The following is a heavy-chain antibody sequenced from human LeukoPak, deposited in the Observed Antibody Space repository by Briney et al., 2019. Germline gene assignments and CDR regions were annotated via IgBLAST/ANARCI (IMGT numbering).Heavy chain of an antibody. D-gene: IGHD3-22*01. J-gene: IGHJ4*02. CDR2: ISYDGGNK. V-gene: IGHV3-30*14. CDR1: GFTFSSYS. Sequence: GGSLRLSCAASGFTFSSYSMHWVRQAPGKGLEWVAVISYDGGNKYYADSVKGRLTISRDNSKNTLYLQMNSLRVEDTAVYYCARIGIRDYYDSSGYYYIAYWGQGTLVTVSS. CDR3: ARIGIRDYYDSSGYYYIAY.